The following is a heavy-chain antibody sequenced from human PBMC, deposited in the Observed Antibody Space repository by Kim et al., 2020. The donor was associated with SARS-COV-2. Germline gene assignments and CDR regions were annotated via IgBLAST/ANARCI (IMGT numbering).Heavy chain of an antibody. V-gene: IGHV3-9*03. CDR3: AKAYASGSYGAFDY. J-gene: IGHJ4*02. D-gene: IGHD3-10*01. Sequence: AESVKGRFTISRDNAKNSLYLQMDSLRAEDMAFYYCAKAYASGSYGAFDYWGQGILVTVSS.